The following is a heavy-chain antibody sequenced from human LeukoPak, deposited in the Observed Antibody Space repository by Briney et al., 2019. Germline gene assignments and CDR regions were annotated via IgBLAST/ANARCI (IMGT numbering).Heavy chain of an antibody. V-gene: IGHV3-11*04. J-gene: IGHJ4*02. CDR2: ISSSGSTI. CDR1: GFTFSDYY. Sequence: PGGSLRLSCAASGFTFSDYYMSWIRQTPGKGLEWVSYISSSGSTIYYADSVKGRFTISRDNAKNSLYLQMNSLRAEDTAVYYCASVFLQGVFDYWGQGTLVTVSS. D-gene: IGHD3-16*01. CDR3: ASVFLQGVFDY.